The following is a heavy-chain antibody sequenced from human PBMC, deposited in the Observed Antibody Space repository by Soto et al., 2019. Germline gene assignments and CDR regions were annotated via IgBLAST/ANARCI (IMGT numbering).Heavy chain of an antibody. CDR3: ARGDYDILTGYYSGEFDP. CDR1: GYTFTSYG. J-gene: IGHJ5*02. V-gene: IGHV1-18*01. Sequence: GASVKVSCKASGYTFTSYGISWVRQAPGQGLEWMGWISAYNGNTNYAQKLQGRVTMTTDTSTSTAYMELRSLRSDDTAVYYCARGDYDILTGYYSGEFDPWGQGTLVTVSS. D-gene: IGHD3-9*01. CDR2: ISAYNGNT.